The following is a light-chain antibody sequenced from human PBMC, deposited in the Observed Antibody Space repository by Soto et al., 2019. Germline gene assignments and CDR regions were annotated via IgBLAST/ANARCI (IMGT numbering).Light chain of an antibody. V-gene: IGKV3-15*01. CDR3: QQYNNWPPMYT. Sequence: EIVMTQSPATLSVSPGERATLSCRASQSVSANLAWYQHKPGQAPRLLIYGASTRATGIPARFSGSGSGTELTLTISSLQSEDFAVSYCQQYNNWPPMYTFGQGTKLEIK. CDR1: QSVSAN. CDR2: GAS. J-gene: IGKJ2*01.